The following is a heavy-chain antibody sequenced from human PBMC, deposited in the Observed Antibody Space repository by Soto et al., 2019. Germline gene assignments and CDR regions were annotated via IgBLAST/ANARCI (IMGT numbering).Heavy chain of an antibody. J-gene: IGHJ6*02. Sequence: SETLSLTCAVYGGSFSGYYWSWIRQPPGKGLEWIGEINHSGSTNYNPSLKSRVTISVGTSKNQFSLKLSSVTAADTAVYYCARRDEDTAMVRDYYYYGMDVWGQGTTVTVSS. V-gene: IGHV4-34*01. CDR1: GGSFSGYY. D-gene: IGHD5-18*01. CDR2: INHSGST. CDR3: ARRDEDTAMVRDYYYYGMDV.